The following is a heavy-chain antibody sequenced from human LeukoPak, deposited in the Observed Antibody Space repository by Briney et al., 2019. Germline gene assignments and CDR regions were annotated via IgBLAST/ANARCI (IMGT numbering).Heavy chain of an antibody. V-gene: IGHV4-39*02. J-gene: IGHJ4*02. D-gene: IGHD3-3*01. CDR1: GGSTSGGNYY. CDR2: ISSSGNT. CDR3: ARLGAGPTYYDFWSGYSSFYFDY. Sequence: PSETLSLTYIVSGGSTSGGNYYWDWIRRPPGKGLEWIGGISSSGNTYYNPSLKSRITISIDTSKNHFSLKLSSVTAADTAVYYCARLGAGPTYYDFWSGYSSFYFDYWGQGTLVTVSS.